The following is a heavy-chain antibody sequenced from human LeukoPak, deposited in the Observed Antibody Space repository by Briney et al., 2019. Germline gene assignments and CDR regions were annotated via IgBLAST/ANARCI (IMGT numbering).Heavy chain of an antibody. CDR1: GGSIRSYY. CDR2: IYYSGST. CDR3: ARGVYSGRIDY. Sequence: KSSETLSLTCTVSGGSIRSYYWSWIRQPPGKGLEWIGYIYYSGSTNYNPSLKSRVTISVDTSKNQFSLKLSSVTAADTAVYYCARGVYSGRIDYWGQGTLVTVSS. J-gene: IGHJ4*02. V-gene: IGHV4-59*01. D-gene: IGHD1-26*01.